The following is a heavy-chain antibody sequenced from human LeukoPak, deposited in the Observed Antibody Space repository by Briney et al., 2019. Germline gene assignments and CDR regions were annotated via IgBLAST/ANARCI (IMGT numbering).Heavy chain of an antibody. J-gene: IGHJ4*02. Sequence: PGRSLRLSCEGSEFTFINYAMSWVRQAPGKGLEWVSTISGSGTTTYYADSVKGRFTISRDTSKNTMYMQMNSLRAEDTAVYYCASMGASIYGSYYFEYWGQGGLVTVSS. CDR2: ISGSGTTT. D-gene: IGHD3-10*01. CDR1: EFTFINYA. CDR3: ASMGASIYGSYYFEY. V-gene: IGHV3-23*01.